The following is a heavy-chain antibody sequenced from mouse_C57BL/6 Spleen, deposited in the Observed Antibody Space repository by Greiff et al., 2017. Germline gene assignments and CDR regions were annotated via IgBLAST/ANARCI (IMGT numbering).Heavy chain of an antibody. CDR2: IYPGDGDT. Sequence: VQLQQSGAELVKPGASVKISCKASGYAFSSYWMNWVKQRPGKGLEWIGQIYPGDGDTNYNGKFKGKATLTADKSSSTAYMQLRSLTSEDSAVDYCARYGSSPYYAMGDWGQGTSVTVAS. J-gene: IGHJ4*01. V-gene: IGHV1-80*01. CDR1: GYAFSSYW. D-gene: IGHD1-1*01. CDR3: ARYGSSPYYAMGD.